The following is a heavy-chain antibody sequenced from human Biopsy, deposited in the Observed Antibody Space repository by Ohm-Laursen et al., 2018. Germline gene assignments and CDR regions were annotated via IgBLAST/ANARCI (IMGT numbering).Heavy chain of an antibody. CDR2: ISHTGYT. CDR1: GGSFTGHY. CDR3: ARGSNEYGGLYFPH. Sequence: GTLSLTCPASGGSFTGHYWTWIRQPPGKGLEWIGHISHTGYTSYKSSLKSRVTISLDTSRKHFSPRLTSLAAADTAVYYCARGSNEYGGLYFPHWGQGTLVTVSS. J-gene: IGHJ1*01. V-gene: IGHV4-59*11. D-gene: IGHD4-23*01.